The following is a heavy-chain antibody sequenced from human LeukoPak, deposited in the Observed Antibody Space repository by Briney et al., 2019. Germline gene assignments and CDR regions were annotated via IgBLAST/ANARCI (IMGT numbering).Heavy chain of an antibody. CDR3: ARGDGSSSGLYFHY. CDR2: IKDDEYTT. CDR1: GFTFDTFW. Sequence: PGGSLRLSCAASGFTFDTFWMTWVRQAPGKGLEWVANIKDDEYTTYYVDSVEGRFTISRDNANNALFLQLNSLRAEDTAVYYCARGDGSSSGLYFHYWGQGTLVTVSS. D-gene: IGHD6-6*01. V-gene: IGHV3-7*01. J-gene: IGHJ4*02.